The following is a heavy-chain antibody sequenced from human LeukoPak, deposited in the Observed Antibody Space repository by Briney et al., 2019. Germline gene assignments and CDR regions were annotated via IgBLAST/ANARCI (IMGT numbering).Heavy chain of an antibody. Sequence: GESLKISCKGSGYIFTSYWISWVRQMPGKGLEWMGRIDPSDSYTNYSPSFQGHVTISADKSISTAYLQWSSLKASDTAMYYCARQEVTIFGVVMEFGGQGTLVTVSS. D-gene: IGHD3-3*01. CDR3: ARQEVTIFGVVMEF. V-gene: IGHV5-10-1*01. CDR1: GYIFTSYW. J-gene: IGHJ4*02. CDR2: IDPSDSYT.